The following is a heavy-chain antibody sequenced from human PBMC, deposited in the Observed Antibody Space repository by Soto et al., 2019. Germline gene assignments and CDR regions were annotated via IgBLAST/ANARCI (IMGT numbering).Heavy chain of an antibody. CDR3: AKDFRRVDCSSTSCYYYFYYGMDV. D-gene: IGHD2-2*01. J-gene: IGHJ6*02. Sequence: GGSLRLSCAASGFTFSSYAMSWVRQAPGKGLEWVSAISSSGGSTYYADSVKGRFTISRDNSKNTLYLQMNSLRAEDTAVYYCAKDFRRVDCSSTSCYYYFYYGMDVWGQGTTVTVSS. CDR2: ISSSGGST. V-gene: IGHV3-23*01. CDR1: GFTFSSYA.